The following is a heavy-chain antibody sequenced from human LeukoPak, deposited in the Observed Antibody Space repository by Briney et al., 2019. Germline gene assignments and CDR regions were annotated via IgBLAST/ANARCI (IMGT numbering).Heavy chain of an antibody. CDR2: RSSTWIT. CDR1: GGSISISNYF. CDR3: AFSGWFWGAFDY. D-gene: IGHD6-19*01. V-gene: IGHV4-39*01. J-gene: IGHJ4*02. Sequence: PSETLSLTCSVSGGSISISNYFWGWIRQPPGKGLEWIARRSSTWITHYHSSLESRISVSVATSKSQFSLRLTSLTAADTAVYYCAFSGWFWGAFDYWGQGILVTVSS.